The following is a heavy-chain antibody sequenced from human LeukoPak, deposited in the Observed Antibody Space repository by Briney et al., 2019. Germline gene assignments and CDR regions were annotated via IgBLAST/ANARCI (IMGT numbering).Heavy chain of an antibody. CDR3: VRVFEYSSSSGYYYGMDV. D-gene: IGHD6-6*01. CDR1: GYTFTGYY. Sequence: ASVKVSCKASGYTFTGYYMHWVRQAPGQGLEWMGWINPNSGGTNYAQKFQGRVTMTRDTSISTAYMELSRLRSDDTAVYYCVRVFEYSSSSGYYYGMDVWGQGTTVTVSS. V-gene: IGHV1-2*02. J-gene: IGHJ6*02. CDR2: INPNSGGT.